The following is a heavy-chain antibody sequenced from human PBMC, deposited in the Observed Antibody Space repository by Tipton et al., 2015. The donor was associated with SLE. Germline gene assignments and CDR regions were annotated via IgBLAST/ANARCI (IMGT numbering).Heavy chain of an antibody. CDR1: GGTFSSYA. Sequence: QSGAEVKKPGSSVKVSCKASGGTFSSYAISWVRQAPGQGLEWMGGIIPIFGTANYAQKFQGRVTITTDESTSTAYMELSSLRSEDTAVYYCAGQLRGVQGVYGMDVWGQGTTVTVSS. CDR2: IIPIFGTA. V-gene: IGHV1-69*05. J-gene: IGHJ6*02. D-gene: IGHD3-10*01. CDR3: AGQLRGVQGVYGMDV.